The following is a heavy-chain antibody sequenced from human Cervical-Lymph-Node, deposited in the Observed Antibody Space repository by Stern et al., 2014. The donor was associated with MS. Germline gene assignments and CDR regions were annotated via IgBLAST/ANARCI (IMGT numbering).Heavy chain of an antibody. J-gene: IGHJ5*02. CDR3: ARGVRRDGYNWGFDP. CDR1: GYTFTSYG. Sequence: VQLVESGAEVKRPGASVKVSCKASGYTFTSYGISWVRQAPGQGLEWMGWISAYNGNTNYAQKLQGRVTMTTDTSTSTAYMELRSLRSDDTAVYYCARGVRRDGYNWGFDPWGQGTLVTVSS. D-gene: IGHD5-24*01. V-gene: IGHV1-18*01. CDR2: ISAYNGNT.